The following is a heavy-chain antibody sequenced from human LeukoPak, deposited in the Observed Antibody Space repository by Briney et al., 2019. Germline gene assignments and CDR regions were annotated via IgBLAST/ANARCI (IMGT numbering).Heavy chain of an antibody. Sequence: GGSLRLSCAASGFTFSNFWMHWVRQAPGKGLVWVSRISSDASYTSYADSVKGRFTISRDNAKNTLYLQINSLTAEDTALYYCAGDTRGRAAALWGQGTLVTVSS. D-gene: IGHD6-13*01. V-gene: IGHV3-74*01. CDR2: ISSDASYT. CDR1: GFTFSNFW. J-gene: IGHJ4*02. CDR3: AGDTRGRAAAL.